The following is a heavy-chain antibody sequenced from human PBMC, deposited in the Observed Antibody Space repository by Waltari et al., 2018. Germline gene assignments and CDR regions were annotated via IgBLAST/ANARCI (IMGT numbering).Heavy chain of an antibody. CDR3: ARILPSKAGRYYYYYMDV. CDR1: GFSLSASGTC. D-gene: IGHD2-15*01. V-gene: IGHV2-70*15. J-gene: IGHJ6*03. CDR2: IDWDDDK. Sequence: QVTLRESGPALVKPTQTLTLTCTFSGFSLSASGTCVSWIRQPPGKALEWLARIDWDDDKDYSTSQKTRLTISKDTSKNQVVLTMTNMDPVDTATYYCARILPSKAGRYYYYYMDVWGKGTTVTVSS.